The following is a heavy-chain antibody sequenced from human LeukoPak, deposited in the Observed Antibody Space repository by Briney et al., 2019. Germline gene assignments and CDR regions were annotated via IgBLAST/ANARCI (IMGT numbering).Heavy chain of an antibody. D-gene: IGHD3-10*01. J-gene: IGHJ4*02. CDR1: GFTFSSYA. Sequence: PGGSLRLSCAASGFTFSSYAMHWVRQAPGKGLEYVSAISSNGGSTYYANSVKGRFTISRDNSKNTLYLQMGSLRAEDMAVYYCARDRGGDTLYYFDYWGQGTLVTVSS. V-gene: IGHV3-64*01. CDR2: ISSNGGST. CDR3: ARDRGGDTLYYFDY.